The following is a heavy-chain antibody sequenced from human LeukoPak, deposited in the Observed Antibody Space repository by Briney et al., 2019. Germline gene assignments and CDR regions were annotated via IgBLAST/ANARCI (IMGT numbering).Heavy chain of an antibody. CDR1: GFTFSSYA. CDR3: ARGGYSYGYPFDY. Sequence: PGGSLRLSCAASGFTFSSYAMSWVRQAPGKGLEWVSAISGSGGSTYCADSVKGRFTISRDNSKNTLYLQMNSLRAEDTAVYYCARGGYSYGYPFDYWGQGTLVTVSS. J-gene: IGHJ4*02. V-gene: IGHV3-23*01. CDR2: ISGSGGST. D-gene: IGHD5-18*01.